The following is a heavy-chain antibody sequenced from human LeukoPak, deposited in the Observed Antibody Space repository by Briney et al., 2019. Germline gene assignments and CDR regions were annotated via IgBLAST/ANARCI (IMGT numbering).Heavy chain of an antibody. Sequence: ASVKVSCKASGYTFTSYGISWVRQAPGQGLEWMGIINPSGGSTSYAQKFQGRVTMTRDMSTSTVYMELSSLRSEDTAVYYCARNSQTSGWYYYDAFDIWGQGTMVTVSS. J-gene: IGHJ3*02. V-gene: IGHV1-46*01. CDR2: INPSGGST. CDR3: ARNSQTSGWYYYDAFDI. D-gene: IGHD6-19*01. CDR1: GYTFTSYG.